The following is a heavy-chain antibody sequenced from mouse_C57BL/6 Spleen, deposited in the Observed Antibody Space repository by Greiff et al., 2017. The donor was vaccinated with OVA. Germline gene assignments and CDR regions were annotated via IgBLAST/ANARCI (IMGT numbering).Heavy chain of an antibody. D-gene: IGHD2-4*01. J-gene: IGHJ4*01. V-gene: IGHV1-52*01. CDR1: GYTFTSYW. CDR3: ARRGLRPHYYAMDY. Sequence: VQLQQPGAELVRPGSSVKLSCKASGYTFTSYWMHWVKQRPIQGLEWIGNIDPSDSEPHYNQKFKDKATLTVDKSSSTAYMQLSSLTSEDSAVYDCARRGLRPHYYAMDYWGQGTSVTVSS. CDR2: IDPSDSEP.